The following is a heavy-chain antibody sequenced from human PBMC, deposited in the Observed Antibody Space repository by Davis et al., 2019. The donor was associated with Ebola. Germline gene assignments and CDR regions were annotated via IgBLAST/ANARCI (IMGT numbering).Heavy chain of an antibody. J-gene: IGHJ3*02. CDR3: ARDVPGSGFAYDI. Sequence: PGGSLRLSCSAYEFSISYYWMHWVRQVPGKGPMWVSRIDADGTGTNYADSVKGRFTISRDNAKNIVILQMNSLRVEDTAVYYCARDVPGSGFAYDIWGQGTMVTVSP. D-gene: IGHD3-3*01. CDR1: EFSISYYW. V-gene: IGHV3-74*01. CDR2: IDADGTGT.